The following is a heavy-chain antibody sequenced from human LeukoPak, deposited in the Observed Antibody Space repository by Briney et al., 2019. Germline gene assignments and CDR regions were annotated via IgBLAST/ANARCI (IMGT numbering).Heavy chain of an antibody. CDR1: GYTFTGYY. V-gene: IGHV1-2*06. D-gene: IGHD3-22*01. CDR2: INPNSGGT. CDR3: RADYYDSSGYGILFDY. J-gene: IGHJ4*02. Sequence: ASVKVSCKASGYTFTGYYMHWVRQAPGQGLEWMGRINPNSGGTNYAQKFQGRVTMTRDTSISTAYMELSRLRPDDTAVYYCRADYYDSSGYGILFDYWGQGTLVTVSS.